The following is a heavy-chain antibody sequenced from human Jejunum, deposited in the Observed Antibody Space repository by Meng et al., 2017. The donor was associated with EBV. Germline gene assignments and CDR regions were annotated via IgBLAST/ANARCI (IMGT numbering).Heavy chain of an antibody. J-gene: IGHJ4*02. CDR1: GFTFTNYD. CDR3: ARGAQPIGL. D-gene: IGHD2-21*01. Sequence: QVQLVQSGAEVKKPGASGKVSCKASGFTFTNYDINWVRQASGQGLEWMGWMNPSNGKTGYAQKFQGRVTMTRDASTSTAYMELSSLRSDDTAVYFCARGAQPIGLWGQGTLVTVSS. V-gene: IGHV1-8*01. CDR2: MNPSNGKT.